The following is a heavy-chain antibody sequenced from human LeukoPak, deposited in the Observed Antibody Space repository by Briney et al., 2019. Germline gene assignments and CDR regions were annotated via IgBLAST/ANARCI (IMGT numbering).Heavy chain of an antibody. D-gene: IGHD1-1*01. V-gene: IGHV4-38-2*02. J-gene: IGHJ5*02. CDR1: GYSISSGYY. Sequence: SETLSLTCTVSGYSISSGYYWGWVRQPPGKGLEWIGSIYHSGSTYYNPSLKSRVTISVDTSKNQFSLKLSSVTAADTAVYYCARPVPSRLGWFDPWGQGTLVTVSS. CDR2: IYHSGST. CDR3: ARPVPSRLGWFDP.